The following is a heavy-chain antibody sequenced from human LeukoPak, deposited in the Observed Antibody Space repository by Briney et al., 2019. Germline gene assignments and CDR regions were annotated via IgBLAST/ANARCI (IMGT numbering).Heavy chain of an antibody. D-gene: IGHD4-17*01. CDR1: GFTFSSYA. V-gene: IGHV3-23*01. CDR3: AKETLGGDYVNYFDY. CDR2: IRGSGGST. J-gene: IGHJ4*02. Sequence: GGSLRLSCAASGFTFSSYAMSWVRQAPGKGLEWVSAIRGSGGSTYYADSVKGRFTISRDNSKNTLYLQMNSLRAEDTAVYYCAKETLGGDYVNYFDYWGQGTLVTVSS.